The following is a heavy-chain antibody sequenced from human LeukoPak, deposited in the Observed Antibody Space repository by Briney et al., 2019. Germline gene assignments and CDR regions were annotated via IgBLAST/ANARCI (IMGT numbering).Heavy chain of an antibody. V-gene: IGHV3-66*01. D-gene: IGHD5-18*01. Sequence: GRSLRLSCAASGFTVSSNYMSWVRQAPGKGLEWVSVIYSGGSTYYADSVKGRFTISRGNSKNTLYLQMNSLRVEDTAVYYCARDPDTTMVTGEGYWGQGTLVTVSS. J-gene: IGHJ4*02. CDR1: GFTVSSNY. CDR3: ARDPDTTMVTGEGY. CDR2: IYSGGST.